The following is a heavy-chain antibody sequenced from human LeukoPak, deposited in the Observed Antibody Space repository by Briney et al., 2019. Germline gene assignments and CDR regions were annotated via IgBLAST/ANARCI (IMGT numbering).Heavy chain of an antibody. CDR3: AKDRNSGSFYFDY. J-gene: IGHJ4*02. CDR1: GFTFSSYG. Sequence: GGSLRLSCAASGFTFSSYGMHWVRQAPGKGLEWVAFIRYDGSNKYYADSVKGRFTISRDNSKNTLYLQMNSLRAEDTAVYYCAKDRNSGSFYFDYWGQGTLVTVSS. CDR2: IRYDGSNK. D-gene: IGHD1-26*01. V-gene: IGHV3-30*02.